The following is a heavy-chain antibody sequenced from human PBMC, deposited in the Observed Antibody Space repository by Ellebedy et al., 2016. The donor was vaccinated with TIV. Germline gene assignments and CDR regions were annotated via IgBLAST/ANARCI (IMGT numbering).Heavy chain of an antibody. J-gene: IGHJ5*02. CDR2: ISWHSGTI. Sequence: PGGSLRPSCAASGFMFADYAMHWVRQAPGKGLEWVSGISWHSGTIGYADSVKGRFTISRANAKNSLYLQMNSLRAEDTAVYYCAGIADVRFDPWGQGTLVSVSS. CDR1: GFMFADYA. V-gene: IGHV3-9*01. D-gene: IGHD3-10*02. CDR3: AGIADVRFDP.